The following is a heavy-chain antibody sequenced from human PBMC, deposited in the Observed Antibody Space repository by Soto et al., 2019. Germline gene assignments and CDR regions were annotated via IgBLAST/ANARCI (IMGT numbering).Heavy chain of an antibody. V-gene: IGHV3-13*01. CDR3: AKDSSVLRYFDWLLPSRRDNAFDI. CDR1: GFTFSSYD. D-gene: IGHD3-9*01. CDR2: IGTAGDT. J-gene: IGHJ3*02. Sequence: PGGSLRLSCAASGFTFSSYDMHWVRQATGKGLEWVSAIGTAGDTYYPGSVKGRFTISRENAKNSLYLQMNSLRAEDTAVYYCAKDSSVLRYFDWLLPSRRDNAFDIWGQGTMVTVSS.